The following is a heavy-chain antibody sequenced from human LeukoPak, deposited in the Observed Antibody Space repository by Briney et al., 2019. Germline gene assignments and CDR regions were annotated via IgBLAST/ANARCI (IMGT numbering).Heavy chain of an antibody. Sequence: ASVKVSCKTSGYTFTNYDINWVRQAPGQELEWMAWMNPNSGHMDFTQKFQGRLTMTRNTPMSTAYMELSSLRSDDTAVYYCARGYTYGQLDSWGQGTLVTVSS. D-gene: IGHD5-18*01. CDR2: MNPNSGHM. CDR1: GYTFTNYD. J-gene: IGHJ4*02. V-gene: IGHV1-8*01. CDR3: ARGYTYGQLDS.